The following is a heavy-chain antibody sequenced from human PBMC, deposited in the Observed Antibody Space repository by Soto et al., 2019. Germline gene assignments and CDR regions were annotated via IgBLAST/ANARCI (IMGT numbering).Heavy chain of an antibody. J-gene: IGHJ3*02. Sequence: SETLSLTCAVTGGSISSGGYSWSWLRQPPGKGLEWIGYIYHSGSTYYNPSLKSRVTISVDRSKNQFSLKLSSVTAADTAVYYCARALILTGYYIHDAFDIWGQGTVVTVSS. D-gene: IGHD3-9*01. CDR2: IYHSGST. V-gene: IGHV4-30-2*01. CDR1: GGSISSGGYS. CDR3: ARALILTGYYIHDAFDI.